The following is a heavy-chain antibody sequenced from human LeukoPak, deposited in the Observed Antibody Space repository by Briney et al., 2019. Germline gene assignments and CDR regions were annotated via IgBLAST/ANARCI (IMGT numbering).Heavy chain of an antibody. CDR1: GGSISSYY. V-gene: IGHV4-4*07. CDR2: IYTSGST. CDR3: ARDRVVDCSGGSCYERYFDY. Sequence: PSETLSLTCTVSGGSISSYYWSWIRQPAGKGLEWIGRIYTSGSTNYNPSLKSRVTMSVDTSKNQFSLQLSSVTAADTAVYYCARDRVVDCSGGSCYERYFDYWGQGTLVTVSS. D-gene: IGHD2-15*01. J-gene: IGHJ4*02.